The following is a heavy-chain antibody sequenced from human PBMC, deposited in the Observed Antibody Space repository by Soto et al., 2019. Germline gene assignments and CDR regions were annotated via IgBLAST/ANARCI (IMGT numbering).Heavy chain of an antibody. CDR1: GFTVSSNY. V-gene: IGHV3-66*04. D-gene: IGHD6-13*01. CDR2: IYSGGGT. CDR3: ASHGYSSTWYVYYFDY. J-gene: IGHJ4*02. Sequence: PGGSLRLSCAASGFTVSSNYMSWVRQAPGKGLEWVSVIYSGGGTYYADSVKGRFTISRDNSKNTLYLQMNSLRAEDTAVYYCASHGYSSTWYVYYFDYWGPGTLVNVSS.